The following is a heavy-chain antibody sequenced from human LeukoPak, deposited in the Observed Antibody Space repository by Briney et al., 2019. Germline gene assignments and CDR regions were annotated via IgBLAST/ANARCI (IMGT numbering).Heavy chain of an antibody. D-gene: IGHD2-15*01. J-gene: IGHJ4*02. CDR1: GGSFSGYY. CDR3: ARRRSIGYCSGGSCHLVGGLYYFDY. Sequence: PSETLSLTCAVYGGSFSGYYWSWIRQPPGKGLEWMGEINHSGSTNYNPSLKSRVTISVDTSKNQFSLKLSSVTAADTAVYYCARRRSIGYCSGGSCHLVGGLYYFDYWGQGTLVTVSS. CDR2: INHSGST. V-gene: IGHV4-34*01.